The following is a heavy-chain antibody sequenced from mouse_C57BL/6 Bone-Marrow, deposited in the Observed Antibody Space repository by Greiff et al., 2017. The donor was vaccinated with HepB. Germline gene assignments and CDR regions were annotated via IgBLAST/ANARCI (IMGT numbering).Heavy chain of an antibody. CDR2: ISSGGDYI. V-gene: IGHV5-9-1*02. J-gene: IGHJ1*03. D-gene: IGHD1-1*01. CDR3: TRGNYYGSSLYWYFDV. CDR1: GFTFSSYA. Sequence: EVQRVESGEGLVKPGGSLKLSCAASGFTFSSYAMSWVRQTPEKRLEWVAYISSGGDYIYYADTVKGRFTISRDNARNTLYLQMSSLKSEDTAMYYCTRGNYYGSSLYWYFDVWGTGTTVTVSS.